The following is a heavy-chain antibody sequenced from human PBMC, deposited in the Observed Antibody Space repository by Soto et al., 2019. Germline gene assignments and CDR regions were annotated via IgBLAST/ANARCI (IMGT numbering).Heavy chain of an antibody. V-gene: IGHV5-10-1*01. Sequence: VESLKIYCNGFGYSLTSCLISWVRQMPGKGLEWMGRIDPSDYYTNYSPSFQGHVTISADKSISTAYLQWSSMKASDTAMYYCARLGGYSYGFYYYGMDVWGQGTTVTVSS. CDR1: GYSLTSCL. J-gene: IGHJ6*02. D-gene: IGHD5-18*01. CDR3: ARLGGYSYGFYYYGMDV. CDR2: IDPSDYYT.